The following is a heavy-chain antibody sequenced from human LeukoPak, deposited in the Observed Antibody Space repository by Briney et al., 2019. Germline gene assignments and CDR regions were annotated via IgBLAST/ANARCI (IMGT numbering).Heavy chain of an antibody. V-gene: IGHV3-53*01. D-gene: IGHD5-18*01. CDR1: GFSVRSGY. CDR2: LYSGGST. J-gene: IGHJ4*02. CDR3: ARYHTALNY. Sequence: GGSLRLSCVASGFSVRSGYMTWVRQAPGRGREGVSVLYSGGSTYYADSVKGRFTISRDNSKNTLYLQMNNLGVEDTAVYYCARYHTALNYWGQGTLVTASS.